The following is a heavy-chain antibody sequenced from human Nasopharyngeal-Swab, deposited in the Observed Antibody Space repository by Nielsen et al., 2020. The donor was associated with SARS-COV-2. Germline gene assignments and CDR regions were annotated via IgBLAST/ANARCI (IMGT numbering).Heavy chain of an antibody. J-gene: IGHJ6*02. Sequence: SETLSLTCTVSGGSVSSCSYYWSWIRPPPGKGLEWIGYIYYSGSTNYNPSVKSRVTISVDTSKNQFSLKLSSVTAADTAVYYCARVSWDGYSYYYGLDVWGQGTTVAVSS. CDR3: ARVSWDGYSYYYGLDV. V-gene: IGHV4-61*01. CDR2: IYYSGST. CDR1: GGSVSSCSYY. D-gene: IGHD2-21*01.